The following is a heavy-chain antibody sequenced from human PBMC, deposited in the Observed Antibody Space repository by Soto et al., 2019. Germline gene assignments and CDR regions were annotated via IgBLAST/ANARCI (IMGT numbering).Heavy chain of an antibody. CDR2: ISTYNDNT. Sequence: ASVKVSCKASGYTFTSYGITWVRQAPGQGLEWMGWISTYNDNTNYAQKLQGRVTMTTDTSTSTAYMELRSLRSDDAALYYCARFQITMVRGVMTNYYFGLDVWGQGTTVTVSS. CDR1: GYTFTSYG. J-gene: IGHJ6*02. D-gene: IGHD3-10*01. CDR3: ARFQITMVRGVMTNYYFGLDV. V-gene: IGHV1-18*01.